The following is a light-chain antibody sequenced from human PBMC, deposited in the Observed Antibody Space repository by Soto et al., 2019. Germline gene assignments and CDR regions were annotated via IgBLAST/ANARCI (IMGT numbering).Light chain of an antibody. CDR2: GAS. V-gene: IGKV3-15*01. CDR1: QSVSSE. J-gene: IGKJ3*01. Sequence: EIVMTQSPATLSVSPGERATLSCRASQSVSSEFGWYQQKPGQAPRLLIYGASLRATGIPARFSGSGSGTEFTLTSSSLQSEDGAVYYCQQYHNWPRTFGPGTKVDIK. CDR3: QQYHNWPRT.